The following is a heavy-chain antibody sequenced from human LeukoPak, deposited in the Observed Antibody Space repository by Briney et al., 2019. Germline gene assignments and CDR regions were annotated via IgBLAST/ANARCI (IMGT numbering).Heavy chain of an antibody. V-gene: IGHV1-69*13. D-gene: IGHD3-10*01. J-gene: IGHJ6*02. Sequence: ASVRVSCKTSGYTFTSCYMHWVRQAPGQGLEWMGGIIPRLDTENYVQKFQGRVTITADESTSTAYMELSSLRSEDTAVYYCARSRAIRRLLWFGPLFYYYGMDVWGQGTTVTVSS. CDR2: IIPRLDTE. CDR1: GYTFTSCY. CDR3: ARSRAIRRLLWFGPLFYYYGMDV.